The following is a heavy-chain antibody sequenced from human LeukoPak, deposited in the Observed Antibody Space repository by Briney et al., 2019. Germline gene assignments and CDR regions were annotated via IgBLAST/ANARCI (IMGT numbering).Heavy chain of an antibody. CDR1: GFTFSSYD. Sequence: GGSLRLSCAASGFTFSSYDMHWVRQATGKGLEWVSAIGTAGDTYYPGSVKGRFTISRENAKNSLYLQMNSLRAGDTAVYYCARSGYSGYYFDYWGQGTLVTVSS. V-gene: IGHV3-13*01. CDR2: IGTAGDT. D-gene: IGHD3-3*01. CDR3: ARSGYSGYYFDY. J-gene: IGHJ4*02.